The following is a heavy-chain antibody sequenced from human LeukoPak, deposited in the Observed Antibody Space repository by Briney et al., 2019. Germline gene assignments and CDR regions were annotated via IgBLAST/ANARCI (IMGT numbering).Heavy chain of an antibody. Sequence: ASVKVSCKASGYTFTDYYMHWVRQAPGQGLEWMGWINPNSGGTNYAQKFQGRVPMTRDTSISTAYMELSRLRSDDTAVYYCARVKDRISMVRGVLSPQNYYYYYMDVWGKGTTVTVSS. V-gene: IGHV1-2*02. CDR1: GYTFTDYY. CDR3: ARVKDRISMVRGVLSPQNYYYYYMDV. J-gene: IGHJ6*03. D-gene: IGHD3-10*01. CDR2: INPNSGGT.